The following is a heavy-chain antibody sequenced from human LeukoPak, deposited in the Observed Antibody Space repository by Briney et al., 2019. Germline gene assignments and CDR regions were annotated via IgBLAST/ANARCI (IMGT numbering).Heavy chain of an antibody. V-gene: IGHV3-30*02. Sequence: PGGSLRLSCAASGFTFSSYGMHWVRQAPGKGLEWVAFIRYDGSNKYYADSVKGRFTISRDNSKNTLYLQMNSLRAEDTAVYYCAKDKGSSSRPVLDYWGQGTLVTVSS. CDR3: AKDKGSSSRPVLDY. CDR1: GFTFSSYG. CDR2: IRYDGSNK. D-gene: IGHD6-6*01. J-gene: IGHJ4*02.